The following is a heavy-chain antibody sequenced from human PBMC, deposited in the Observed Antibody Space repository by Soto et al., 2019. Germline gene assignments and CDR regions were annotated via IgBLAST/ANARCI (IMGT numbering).Heavy chain of an antibody. Sequence: PGGSLRLSCAASGFTFSSYAMSWVRQAPGKGLEWVSAISGSGGSTYYADSVKGRFTISRDNSKNTLYLQMNSLRAEDTAVYYCAKDGPNGHYYYYDSSGYFSWFDPWGQGTLVTVSS. CDR1: GFTFSSYA. CDR3: AKDGPNGHYYYYDSSGYFSWFDP. V-gene: IGHV3-23*01. CDR2: ISGSGGST. D-gene: IGHD3-22*01. J-gene: IGHJ5*02.